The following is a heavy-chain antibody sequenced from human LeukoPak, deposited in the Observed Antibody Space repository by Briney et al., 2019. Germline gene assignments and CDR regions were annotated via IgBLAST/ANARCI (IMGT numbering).Heavy chain of an antibody. D-gene: IGHD5-24*01. Sequence: PSETLSLTCTVSGGSISSYYWSWIRQPPGKGLEWIGYIYYSGSTNYNPSLKSRVTISVDTSKNQFSLKLSSVTAADTAVYYCARHWGEMATINVFYYWGQGTLVTVPS. V-gene: IGHV4-59*08. J-gene: IGHJ4*02. CDR2: IYYSGST. CDR3: ARHWGEMATINVFYY. CDR1: GGSISSYY.